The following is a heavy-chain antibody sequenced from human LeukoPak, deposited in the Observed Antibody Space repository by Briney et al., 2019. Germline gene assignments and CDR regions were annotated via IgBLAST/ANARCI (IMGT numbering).Heavy chain of an antibody. D-gene: IGHD3-22*01. Sequence: ASVKVSCKASGGTFSSYAISWVRQAPGQGLEWMGGIIPIFSTANYAQKFQGRVTITADESTSTAYMELSSLRSEDTAVYYCASSSGYSLYYYYYGMDVWGQGTTVTVSS. CDR2: IIPIFSTA. CDR3: ASSSGYSLYYYYYGMDV. J-gene: IGHJ6*02. V-gene: IGHV1-69*13. CDR1: GGTFSSYA.